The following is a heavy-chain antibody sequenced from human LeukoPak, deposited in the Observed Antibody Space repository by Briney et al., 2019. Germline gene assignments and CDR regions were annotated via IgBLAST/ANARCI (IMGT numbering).Heavy chain of an antibody. Sequence: GGSLRLSYAASAFTFSSYSMNWVRQAPGKGLKYVSAISMNGGNTYYADSVKGRFIISRDNSKNTLYLQMSGLRPEDPAVYHCVKDGFLNDLLTATLPGEYFHHWGQGTLVTVSS. CDR3: VKDGFLNDLLTATLPGEYFHH. CDR1: AFTFSSYS. J-gene: IGHJ1*01. V-gene: IGHV3-64D*09. D-gene: IGHD3-9*01. CDR2: ISMNGGNT.